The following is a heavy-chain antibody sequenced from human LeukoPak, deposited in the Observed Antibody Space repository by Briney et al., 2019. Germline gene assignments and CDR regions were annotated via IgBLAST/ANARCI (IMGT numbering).Heavy chain of an antibody. J-gene: IGHJ3*02. D-gene: IGHD5-18*01. CDR2: ISSSSSYI. Sequence: GGSLRLSCAASGFTFSSYSMNWVRQAPGKGLEWVSSISSSSSYIYYADSVKGRFTISRGNAKNSLYLQMNSLRAEDTAVYYCARARSSYGYGDAFDIWGQGTMVTVSS. CDR3: ARARSSYGYGDAFDI. CDR1: GFTFSSYS. V-gene: IGHV3-21*03.